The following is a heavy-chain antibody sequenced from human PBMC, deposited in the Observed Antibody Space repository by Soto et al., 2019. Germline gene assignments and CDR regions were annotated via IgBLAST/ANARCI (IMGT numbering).Heavy chain of an antibody. Sequence: ASVKVSCKASGYTFTKSGFSWVRQAPGQGLEWVGWIRVNNGDTHYAQKLQGRVTMTTDTSTSTAFMELRSLRSDDTAVYYCVRDLCYSDFYVHDWCQRTLVTV. V-gene: IGHV1-18*01. CDR1: GYTFTKSG. CDR3: VRDLCYSDFYVHD. J-gene: IGHJ4*02. D-gene: IGHD4-17*01. CDR2: IRVNNGDT.